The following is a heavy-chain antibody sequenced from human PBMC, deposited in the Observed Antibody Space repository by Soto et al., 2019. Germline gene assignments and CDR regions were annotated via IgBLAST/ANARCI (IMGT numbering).Heavy chain of an antibody. Sequence: GGSLRLSCATSGFTFNSYYMNWVRQAPGKGLEWVSSISSGSSYIYYADSVKGRFTISRDNAKNSLYLQMNTLRAEDTAVYYCAREGDIVIVPGWFDPWGQGTLVTVSS. CDR3: AREGDIVIVPGWFDP. CDR1: GFTFNSYY. D-gene: IGHD2-2*01. CDR2: ISSGSSYI. J-gene: IGHJ5*02. V-gene: IGHV3-21*01.